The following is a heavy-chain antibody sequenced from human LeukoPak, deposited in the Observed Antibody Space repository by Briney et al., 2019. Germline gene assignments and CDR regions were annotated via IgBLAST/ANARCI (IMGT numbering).Heavy chain of an antibody. CDR2: IYPVDSDT. Sequence: GESLKTSCKGSGYRFTNYSIGWVGKMPGKGLKWMGIIYPVDSDTRYSPSFQGQVTISADKSISTAYLQWSSLKASDTAMYYCARCTSGWPLDYWGQGTLVSVSS. J-gene: IGHJ4*02. D-gene: IGHD6-19*01. CDR1: GYRFTNYS. V-gene: IGHV5-51*01. CDR3: ARCTSGWPLDY.